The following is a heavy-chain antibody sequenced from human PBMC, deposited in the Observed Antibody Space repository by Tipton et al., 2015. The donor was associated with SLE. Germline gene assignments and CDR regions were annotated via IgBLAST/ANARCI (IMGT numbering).Heavy chain of an antibody. CDR1: GYSFANYW. D-gene: IGHD3-16*01. CDR2: IYPYDSDT. Sequence: QSGPEVKKPGESLKISCKGSGYSFANYWIGWVRQMPGKGLEWMGVIYPYDSDTRYSPSFEGQITISADNSINTAYLQWSSLKASDTAVYYCSRPPRSGGGIDSWGRGTLVTVSS. CDR3: SRPPRSGGGIDS. V-gene: IGHV5-51*03. J-gene: IGHJ4*02.